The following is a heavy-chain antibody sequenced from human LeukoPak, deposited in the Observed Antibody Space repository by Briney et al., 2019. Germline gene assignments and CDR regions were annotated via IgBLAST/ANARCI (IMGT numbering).Heavy chain of an antibody. V-gene: IGHV1-69*06. CDR2: IIPIFGTA. J-gene: IGHJ6*03. Sequence: SVKVSCKASGGTFSSYAISWVRQAPGQGLEWMGGIIPIFGTANYAQKFQGRVTITADKSTSTAYMELSSLRSEDTAVYYCARGPYSNPDPHYYYYYMDVWGKGTTVTVSS. CDR3: ARGPYSNPDPHYYYYYMDV. CDR1: GGTFSSYA. D-gene: IGHD4-11*01.